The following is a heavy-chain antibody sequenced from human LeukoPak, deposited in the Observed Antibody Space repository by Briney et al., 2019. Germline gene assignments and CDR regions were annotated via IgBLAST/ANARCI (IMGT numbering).Heavy chain of an antibody. CDR2: ISSSSSYI. CDR3: ARVIGSGYYRVPPEADAFDI. Sequence: PGGSLRLSCAASGFTFSSYSMNWVRQAPGKGLEWVSSISSSSSYIYYADSVKGRFTISRDNAKNSLYLRMNSLRAEDTAVYYCARVIGSGYYRVPPEADAFDIWGQGTMVTVSS. D-gene: IGHD3-22*01. J-gene: IGHJ3*02. CDR1: GFTFSSYS. V-gene: IGHV3-21*01.